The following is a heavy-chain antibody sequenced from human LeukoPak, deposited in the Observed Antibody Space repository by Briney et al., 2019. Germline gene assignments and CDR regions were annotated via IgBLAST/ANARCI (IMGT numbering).Heavy chain of an antibody. CDR2: IYSGGST. D-gene: IGHD2-2*01. J-gene: IGHJ3*02. Sequence: GGSLRLSCAASGFTVSSNYMSWVRQAPGKGLEWVSVIYSGGSTYYADSVKGRFTISRDNFKNTLYLQMNSLRAEDTAVYYCAGPQYCSSTSCYPDAFDIWGQGTMVTVSS. CDR3: AGPQYCSSTSCYPDAFDI. V-gene: IGHV3-66*02. CDR1: GFTVSSNY.